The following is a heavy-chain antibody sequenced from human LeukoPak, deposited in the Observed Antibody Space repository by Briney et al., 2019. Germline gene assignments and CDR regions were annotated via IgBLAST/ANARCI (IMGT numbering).Heavy chain of an antibody. J-gene: IGHJ4*02. V-gene: IGHV3-15*05. Sequence: GGSLRLSCAASGFTFSNAWMSWVRQAPGKGLEWVGRIKSKTDGGTTDYAAPVKGRFTISRDDSKNTLYLQMNSLRAEDTAMYYCATDRSSIAVRPHWGQGTQVTVSS. CDR3: ATDRSSIAVRPH. CDR1: GFTFSNAW. CDR2: IKSKTDGGTT. D-gene: IGHD6-6*01.